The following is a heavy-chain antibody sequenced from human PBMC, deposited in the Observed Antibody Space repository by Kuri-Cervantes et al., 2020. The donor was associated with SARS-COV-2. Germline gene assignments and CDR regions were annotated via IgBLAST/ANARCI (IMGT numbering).Heavy chain of an antibody. CDR1: GFTFSSYA. D-gene: IGHD3-3*01. Sequence: GESLKISCAASGFTFSSYAMSWVRQAPGKGLEWVSGISGSGGSTYYADSVKGRFTISRDNSKNTLYLQMNSLRAEDTAVYYCARRNRNYDFWSGYDYWGQGTLVTVSS. CDR2: ISGSGGST. V-gene: IGHV3-23*01. J-gene: IGHJ4*02. CDR3: ARRNRNYDFWSGYDY.